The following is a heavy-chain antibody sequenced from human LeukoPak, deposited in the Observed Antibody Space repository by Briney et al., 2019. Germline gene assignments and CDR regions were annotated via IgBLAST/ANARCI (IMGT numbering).Heavy chain of an antibody. Sequence: PGRSLRLSCAASGFTFSSYWMSWVRQAPGKGLEWVANIKQDGSEKYYVDSVKGRFTISRDNAKNSLYLQMNSLRAEDTAVYYCARDTKLNYDYVWGSFNDYWGQGTLVTVSS. CDR2: IKQDGSEK. CDR1: GFTFSSYW. J-gene: IGHJ4*02. D-gene: IGHD3-16*01. V-gene: IGHV3-7*01. CDR3: ARDTKLNYDYVWGSFNDY.